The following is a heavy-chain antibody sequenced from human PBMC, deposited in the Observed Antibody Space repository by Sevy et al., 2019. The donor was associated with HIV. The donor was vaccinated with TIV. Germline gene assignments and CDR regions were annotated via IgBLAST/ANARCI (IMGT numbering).Heavy chain of an antibody. CDR1: GFTSEDYG. D-gene: IGHD3-16*01. CDR2: INWKGGRG. V-gene: IGHV3-20*04. J-gene: IGHJ6*02. CDR3: ARSMVERYKSAYNNCHAMDV. Sequence: GGSLRLSCVVSGFTSEDYGLNWVRQAPGKGLEWVAGINWKGGRGGYANSGKGRFTISRDNAKNSLFLQMTSVRAEDTALYYCARSMVERYKSAYNNCHAMDVWGQGTTVTVSS.